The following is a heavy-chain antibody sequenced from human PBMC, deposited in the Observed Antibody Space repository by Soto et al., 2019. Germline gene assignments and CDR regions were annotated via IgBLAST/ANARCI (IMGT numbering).Heavy chain of an antibody. CDR1: VFSFSSSD. CDR3: ARKSSSDSTGYDYFDY. V-gene: IGHV3-21*06. Sequence: GGSLRLSCATSVFSFSSSDMTWVRQAPGKGLEYVSSINYSGRYMFYAGSLRGRFTVSRDNAKNSLYLQMNSLRAEDTAVYYCARKSSSDSTGYDYFDYWGQGTLVTVSS. J-gene: IGHJ4*02. CDR2: INYSGRYM. D-gene: IGHD3-22*01.